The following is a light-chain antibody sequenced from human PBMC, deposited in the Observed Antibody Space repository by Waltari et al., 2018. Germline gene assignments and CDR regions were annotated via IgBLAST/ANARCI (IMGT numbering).Light chain of an antibody. V-gene: IGKV3-11*01. CDR1: QSVGTY. J-gene: IGKJ2*01. CDR2: DAS. CDR3: QQRSSWTPHT. Sequence: EIVLTQSPATLSLSPGETATLSCRASQSVGTYLAWYQQKPGQAPRLLIYDASNRATGIPARFRGSGSGTDFTLTISSLEAEDFEVYYCQQRSSWTPHTFGQGARLEIK.